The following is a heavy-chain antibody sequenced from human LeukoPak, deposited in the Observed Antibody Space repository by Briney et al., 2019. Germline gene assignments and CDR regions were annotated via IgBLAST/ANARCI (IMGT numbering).Heavy chain of an antibody. D-gene: IGHD2-15*01. J-gene: IGHJ4*02. CDR3: ARSGGSCSSCVYY. V-gene: IGHV1-69*13. Sequence: SVKVSCKTSGGTFSSYAISWVRQAPGQGLEWMGGIIPILGTANYAQKFQGKVTITADESTSTAYMELSSLRSEDTAVYYCARSGGSCSSCVYYWGQGTLVTVSS. CDR1: GGTFSSYA. CDR2: IIPILGTA.